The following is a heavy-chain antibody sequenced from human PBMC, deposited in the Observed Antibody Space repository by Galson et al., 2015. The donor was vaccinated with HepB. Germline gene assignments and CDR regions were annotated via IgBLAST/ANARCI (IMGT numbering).Heavy chain of an antibody. V-gene: IGHV3-21*01. J-gene: IGHJ4*02. CDR2: ISSSSSYI. Sequence: SCKASGYTFSSYSMNWVRQAPGKGLEWVSSISSSSSYIYYADSVKGRFTISRDNAKNSLYLQMNSLRAEDTAVYYCARGGSGSYYFDYWGQGTLVTVSS. CDR3: ARGGSGSYYFDY. D-gene: IGHD3-10*01. CDR1: GYTFSSYS.